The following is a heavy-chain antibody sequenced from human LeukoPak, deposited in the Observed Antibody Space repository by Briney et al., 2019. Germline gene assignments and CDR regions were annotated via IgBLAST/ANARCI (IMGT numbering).Heavy chain of an antibody. D-gene: IGHD3-16*01. CDR1: GYTFNSYG. CDR3: ARGPFTLTFGGPSLDY. V-gene: IGHV1-18*04. J-gene: IGHJ4*02. Sequence: ASVKVSCKASGYTFNSYGISWVRQAPGQGLEWMGWISAYNGNTNYAQKLQGRVTMTTDTSTSTAYMELRSLRSDDTAVYYCARGPFTLTFGGPSLDYWGQGTLVTVSS. CDR2: ISAYNGNT.